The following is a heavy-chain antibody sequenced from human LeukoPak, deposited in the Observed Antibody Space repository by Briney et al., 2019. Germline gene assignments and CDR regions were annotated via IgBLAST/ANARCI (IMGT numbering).Heavy chain of an antibody. CDR2: ISVYNGNT. CDR3: ARDINGYYYDSHGYYPTDL. CDR1: GYIFTSYG. V-gene: IGHV1-18*01. D-gene: IGHD3-22*01. J-gene: IGHJ5*02. Sequence: ASVKVSCKASGYIFTSYGISWVRQAPGQGLEWMGRISVYNGNTNYPQRLQGRVTMTTDTSTTTAYMELRSLRSDDTAVYYCARDINGYYYDSHGYYPTDLWGQGTLVTVSS.